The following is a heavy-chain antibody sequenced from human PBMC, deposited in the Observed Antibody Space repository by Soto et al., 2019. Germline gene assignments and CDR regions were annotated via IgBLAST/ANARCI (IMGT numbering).Heavy chain of an antibody. CDR3: ARVGELEVPQPPPPNDDAFDI. CDR1: GGSISSSNW. Sequence: QVQLQESGPGLVKPSGTLSLTCAVSGGSISSSNWWSWVRQPPGKGLVWIGEIYHSGSTNYNPSLKSWLPISIDKPQTQFPPEPSPATTGHPAVYFRARVGELEVPQPPPPNDDAFDIWGQGTMVTVSS. D-gene: IGHD1-7*01. V-gene: IGHV4-4*02. CDR2: IYHSGST. J-gene: IGHJ3*02.